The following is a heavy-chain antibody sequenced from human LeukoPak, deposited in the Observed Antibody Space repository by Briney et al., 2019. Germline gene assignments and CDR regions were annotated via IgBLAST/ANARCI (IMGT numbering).Heavy chain of an antibody. D-gene: IGHD6-19*01. J-gene: IGHJ4*02. Sequence: HPGGSLRLSCAASGLTFSSYAMSWVRQAPGKGLEWVSAISGSGGSTYYADSVKGRFTISRDNSKNTLYLQMNSLRAEDTAVYYCAKGGGSGWYCSIHWGQGTLVTVSS. CDR1: GLTFSSYA. CDR2: ISGSGGST. CDR3: AKGGGSGWYCSIH. V-gene: IGHV3-23*01.